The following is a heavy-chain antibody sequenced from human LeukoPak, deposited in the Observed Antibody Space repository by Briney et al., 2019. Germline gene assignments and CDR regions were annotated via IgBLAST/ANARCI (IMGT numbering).Heavy chain of an antibody. CDR3: AVGATYELDY. CDR1: GFTFSSYW. V-gene: IGHV3-74*01. D-gene: IGHD1-26*01. CDR2: INSDGSNT. J-gene: IGHJ4*02. Sequence: GGSLRLSCAASGFTFSSYWMHWVRQAPGKGLVWVSRINSDGSNTSYADSVKGRFTISRDNAKNTLYLQTNSLRAEDTAVYYCAVGATYELDYWGQGTLVTVSS.